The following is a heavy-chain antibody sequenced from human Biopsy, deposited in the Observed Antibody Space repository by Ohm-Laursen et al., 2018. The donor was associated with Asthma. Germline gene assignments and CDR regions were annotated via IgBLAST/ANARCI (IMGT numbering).Heavy chain of an antibody. D-gene: IGHD3-22*01. CDR1: GFTFSSYG. Sequence: SLRLSCTASGFTFSSYGMSWVRQPPGKGLEWVSSISWNSGNIDYADSVKGRFTISRDNAKNSLYLQMQSLRPEDTAFYYCAKSADYYDSTDYLDFWGRGTLVTVSS. V-gene: IGHV3-9*01. J-gene: IGHJ4*01. CDR3: AKSADYYDSTDYLDF. CDR2: ISWNSGNI.